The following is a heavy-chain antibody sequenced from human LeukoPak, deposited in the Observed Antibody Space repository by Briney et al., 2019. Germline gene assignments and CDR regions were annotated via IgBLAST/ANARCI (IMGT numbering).Heavy chain of an antibody. CDR3: ARDGRGIYGSGTLGP. D-gene: IGHD3-10*01. J-gene: IGHJ5*02. CDR1: GYTFTGYY. CDR2: INPNSGGT. V-gene: IGHV1-2*02. Sequence: ASVKVSYKASGYTFTGYYMHWVRQAPGQGLEWMGWINPNSGGTNYAQKFQGRVTMTRDTSISTAYMELSRLRSDDTAVYYCARDGRGIYGSGTLGPWGQGTLVTVSS.